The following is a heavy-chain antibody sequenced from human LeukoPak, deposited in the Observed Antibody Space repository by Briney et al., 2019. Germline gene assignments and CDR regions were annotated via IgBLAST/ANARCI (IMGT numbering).Heavy chain of an antibody. J-gene: IGHJ4*02. V-gene: IGHV3-48*02. CDR3: ARRLRYFDWHHAFDY. CDR2: ISSSSSTI. CDR1: GFTFSSYS. Sequence: GGSLRLSCAASGFTFSSYSMNWVRQAPGKGLEWVSYISSSSSTIYYADSVKGRFTISRDNAKNPLYLQMNSLRDEDTAVYYCARRLRYFDWHHAFDYWGQGTLVTVSS. D-gene: IGHD3-9*01.